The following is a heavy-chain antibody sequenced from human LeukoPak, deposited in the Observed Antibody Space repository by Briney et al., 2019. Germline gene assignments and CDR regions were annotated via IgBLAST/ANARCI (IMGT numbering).Heavy chain of an antibody. CDR2: INPNSGGT. J-gene: IGHJ4*02. CDR3: ANLEGTAMALRGDY. V-gene: IGHV1-2*02. D-gene: IGHD5-18*01. Sequence: GASVKVSCKASGYTFTGYYMHWVRQAPGQGLEWMGWINPNSGGTNYAQKFQGRVTMTRDTSISTAYMELSRLRSDDTAVYYCANLEGTAMALRGDYWGQGTLVTVSS. CDR1: GYTFTGYY.